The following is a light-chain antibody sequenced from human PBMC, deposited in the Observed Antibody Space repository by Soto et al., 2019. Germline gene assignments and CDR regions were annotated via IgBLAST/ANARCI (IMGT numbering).Light chain of an antibody. V-gene: IGKV3-15*01. CDR1: QSVSSN. CDR3: QQYNNWPRAT. CDR2: GAS. J-gene: IGKJ4*01. Sequence: EIVMTQSPATLSVSPGERATLSCRASQSVSSNLAWYQQKPGQAPRLLIYGASTRATGIPVRFSGSGSGTEFTLTISSLQSEDFAVYYCQQYNNWPRATFGGGTKVEIK.